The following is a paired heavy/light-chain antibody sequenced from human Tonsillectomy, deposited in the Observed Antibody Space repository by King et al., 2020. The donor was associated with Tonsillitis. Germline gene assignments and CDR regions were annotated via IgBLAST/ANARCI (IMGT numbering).Heavy chain of an antibody. Sequence: VQLVESGGGLVQPGGSLRLSCAASGFTFSDYSMNWVRQAPGKGLEWVSYISSSSSTIYYADSVKGRFTISRDNAKNSLYLQMNSLRVEDTAVYYCARAPPPNNQIFDYWGQGTLVTVSS. CDR3: ARAPPPNNQIFDY. D-gene: IGHD1-1*01. J-gene: IGHJ4*02. CDR2: ISSSSSTI. V-gene: IGHV3-48*01. CDR1: GFTFSDYS.
Light chain of an antibody. V-gene: IGKV3-11*01. CDR2: DAS. CDR1: QSVSNY. J-gene: IGKJ5*01. Sequence: VLTQSPATLSLSPGERATLSCRASQSVSNYLAWFQQKPGQAPRLLIYDASNRATGVPARFSGSGSGTDFTLTISSLEPEDFAVYYCQQRQNWPPITFGQGTRLEIK. CDR3: QQRQNWPPIT.